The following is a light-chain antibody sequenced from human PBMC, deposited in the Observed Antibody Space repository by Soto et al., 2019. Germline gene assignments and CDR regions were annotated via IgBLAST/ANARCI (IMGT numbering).Light chain of an antibody. J-gene: IGLJ1*01. Sequence: QSVLTQPPSASGTPGQRVTISCSGSSSNIGGNAVNWYQQLPGTTPKLLIYSNNQRPSGAPDRFSGSKSGTSASLDISGLQSEDEADYYCAAWDDSLSGYVFGTGTKLTVL. CDR3: AAWDDSLSGYV. V-gene: IGLV1-44*01. CDR2: SNN. CDR1: SSNIGGNA.